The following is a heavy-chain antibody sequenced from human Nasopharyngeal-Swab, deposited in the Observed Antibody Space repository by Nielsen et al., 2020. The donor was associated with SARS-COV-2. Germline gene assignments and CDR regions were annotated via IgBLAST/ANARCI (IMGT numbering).Heavy chain of an antibody. Sequence: GESLKISCEASGFTFRNFAMTWVRQAPGKGLEWVSSVGGGGTDTYYADSVRGRFTISRDNSKNTLYLQMNSLGAEDTAIYYCAKDWVKMSGMFDPFDIWGQGTMVIVSS. CDR3: AKDWVKMSGMFDPFDI. CDR1: GFTFRNFA. CDR2: VGGGGTDT. J-gene: IGHJ3*02. D-gene: IGHD3-10*02. V-gene: IGHV3-23*01.